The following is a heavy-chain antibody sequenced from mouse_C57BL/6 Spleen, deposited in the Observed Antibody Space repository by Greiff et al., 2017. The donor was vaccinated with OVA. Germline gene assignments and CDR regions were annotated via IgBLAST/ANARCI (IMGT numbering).Heavy chain of an antibody. Sequence: QVQLKESGAELARPGASVKMSCKASGYTFTSYTMHWVKQRPGQGLEWIGYFNPSSGYTKYNQKFKDKATLTADKSSSTAYMQLSSLTSEDSAVYYCEMIDYDYTGAMDYWGQGTSVTVAS. V-gene: IGHV1-4*01. J-gene: IGHJ4*01. CDR1: GYTFTSYT. CDR2: FNPSSGYT. CDR3: EMIDYDYTGAMDY. D-gene: IGHD2-4*01.